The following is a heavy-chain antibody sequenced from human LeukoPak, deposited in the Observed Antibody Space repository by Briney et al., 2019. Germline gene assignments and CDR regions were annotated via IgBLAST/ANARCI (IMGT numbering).Heavy chain of an antibody. Sequence: GGSLRLSCAASGFTFSSNGMNWVRQAPGKGLEWVSSISSSSSYIYYADSVKGRFTISRDNAKNSLYLQMNSLRAEDTAVYYCAREEAWELVAFDIWGQGTMVTVSS. J-gene: IGHJ3*02. CDR3: AREEAWELVAFDI. CDR2: ISSSSSYI. D-gene: IGHD1-26*01. V-gene: IGHV3-21*01. CDR1: GFTFSSNG.